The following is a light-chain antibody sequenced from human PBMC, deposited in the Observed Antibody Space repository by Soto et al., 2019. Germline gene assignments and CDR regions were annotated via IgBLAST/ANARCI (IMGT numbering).Light chain of an antibody. CDR3: QQYNQCPPYT. V-gene: IGKV3-15*01. Sequence: EIVMTQSPATLSVSPGERATLFCRASQSVGRTLAWYQQKPGQSPRLLVYGASTRANGTPARFSGSGSGTEFTLTISSLQSEDVAVYYCQQYNQCPPYTFGQGTKVEIK. J-gene: IGKJ2*01. CDR2: GAS. CDR1: QSVGRT.